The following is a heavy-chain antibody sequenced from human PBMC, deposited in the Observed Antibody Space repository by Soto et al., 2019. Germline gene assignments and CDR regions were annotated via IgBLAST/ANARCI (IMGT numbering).Heavy chain of an antibody. CDR2: ISSSGSSI. Sequence: EVQLVESGGGLVQPGGSLRLSCAASGFTFSSYEMNWVRQAPGKGLEWVSYISSSGSSIFYADSVKGRFTISRDNAKNPLYLQMNSLGGEDTAVYYCATRSGGGGAFDFWGQGTMVTVSS. D-gene: IGHD3-10*01. CDR1: GFTFSSYE. J-gene: IGHJ3*01. V-gene: IGHV3-48*03. CDR3: ATRSGGGGAFDF.